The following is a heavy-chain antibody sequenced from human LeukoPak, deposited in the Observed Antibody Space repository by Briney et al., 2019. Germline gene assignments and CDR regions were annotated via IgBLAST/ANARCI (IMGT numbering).Heavy chain of an antibody. V-gene: IGHV1-2*02. CDR1: GYTFTGYY. J-gene: IGHJ4*02. CDR2: INPNSGGT. CDR3: ARAYCGGDCYLDYFDY. D-gene: IGHD2-21*02. Sequence: GASVKVSCKASGYTFTGYYMHWVRQAPGQGLEWMGWINPNSGGTNYAQKFQGRVTMTRDTSISTAYMELSRLRSDDTAVYYCARAYCGGDCYLDYFDYWGQGTLVTVSS.